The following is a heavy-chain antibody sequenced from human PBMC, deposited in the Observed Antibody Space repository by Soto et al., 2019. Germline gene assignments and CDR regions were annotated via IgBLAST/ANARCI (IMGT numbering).Heavy chain of an antibody. CDR2: INHSGST. J-gene: IGHJ5*02. D-gene: IGHD3-3*01. CDR1: GGSFSGYY. Sequence: QVQLQQWGAGLLKPSETLSLTCAVYGGSFSGYYWSWIRQPPGKGLEWIGEINHSGSTNYNPSLKSRVTISVDTSKNQFSLKLSSVTAADTAVYYCARVKVPLRLFKWFDPWGQGTLVTVSS. CDR3: ARVKVPLRLFKWFDP. V-gene: IGHV4-34*01.